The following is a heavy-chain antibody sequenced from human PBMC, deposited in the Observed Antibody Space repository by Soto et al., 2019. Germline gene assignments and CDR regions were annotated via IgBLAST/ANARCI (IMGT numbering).Heavy chain of an antibody. D-gene: IGHD2-15*01. V-gene: IGHV3-23*01. Sequence: EVQLLESGGGLVQPGGSLRLSCAASGFTFSSYAMSWVRQAPGKGLEWVSAISGSGGSTYYADSVKGRFTISRDNSKNTLYLQMNSLRAEDTAVYYCAKPGGLGYCSGCSCQNWFDPWGQGTLVTVSS. CDR2: ISGSGGST. J-gene: IGHJ5*02. CDR3: AKPGGLGYCSGCSCQNWFDP. CDR1: GFTFSSYA.